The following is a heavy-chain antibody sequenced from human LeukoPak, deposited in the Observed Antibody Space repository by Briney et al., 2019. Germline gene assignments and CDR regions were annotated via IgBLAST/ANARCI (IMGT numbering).Heavy chain of an antibody. CDR2: ISGSGGGT. J-gene: IGHJ4*02. CDR1: GFTFSDYA. Sequence: GGFLRLSCAASGFTFSDYAMSWVRQAPGKGLEWVSGISGSGGGTYYADSLKGRFTISRDNSNNTLYLQMNSLRAEDTAVYYCAKAYNWRSGYPGATAYWGQGTLVTVSS. CDR3: AKAYNWRSGYPGATAY. D-gene: IGHD1-20*01. V-gene: IGHV3-23*01.